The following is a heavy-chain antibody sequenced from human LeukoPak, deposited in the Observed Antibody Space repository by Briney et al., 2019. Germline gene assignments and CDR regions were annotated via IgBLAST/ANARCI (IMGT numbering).Heavy chain of an antibody. V-gene: IGHV4-59*01. CDR1: GGSISTYY. J-gene: IGHJ4*02. D-gene: IGHD2-21*01. CDR2: IDYSGST. Sequence: KPSETLSLTCTVSGGSISTYYWSWIRQPPGKRLEWIGYIDYSGSTNYNPPLKSRVTMSVDMSKNQFSLKLTSVTAADTAVYYCARPPLLDYWGQGTLVTVSS. CDR3: ARPPLLDY.